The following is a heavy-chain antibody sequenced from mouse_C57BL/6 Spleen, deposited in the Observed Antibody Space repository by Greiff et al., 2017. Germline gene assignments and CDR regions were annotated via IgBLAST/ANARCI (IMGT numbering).Heavy chain of an antibody. V-gene: IGHV2-9*01. CDR1: GFSLTSYG. Sequence: QVQLKESGPGLVAPSQSLSITCNVSGFSLTSYGVDWVSPTPGKGLELLGEIWGGGSTNYTSALMFRLRINKYNSRIQVFLKMNILQTDDTAIDNCAKRSWRGFLDYWGQGTTLTVAS. CDR2: IWGGGST. J-gene: IGHJ2*01. CDR3: AKRSWRGFLDY.